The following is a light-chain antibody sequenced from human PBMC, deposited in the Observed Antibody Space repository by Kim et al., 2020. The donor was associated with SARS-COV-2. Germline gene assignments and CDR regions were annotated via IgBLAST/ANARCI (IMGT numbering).Light chain of an antibody. CDR1: KLGDKY. CDR2: QDS. J-gene: IGLJ2*01. CDR3: QAWDSSTARHVV. Sequence: SYELTQPPSVSVSPGQTASITCSGDKLGDKYACWYQQKPGQSPVLVIYQDSKRPSGIPERFSGSNSGNTATLTISGTQAMDEADYYCQAWDSSTARHVVF. V-gene: IGLV3-1*01.